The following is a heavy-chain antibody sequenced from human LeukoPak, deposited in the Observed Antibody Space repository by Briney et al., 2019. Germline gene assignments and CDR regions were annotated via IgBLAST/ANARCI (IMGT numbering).Heavy chain of an antibody. CDR1: GGTFSSYA. Sequence: SVKVSCKASGGTFSSYAIRWVRQAPGQGLEWMGRIIPIFGTANYAQKFQGRVTITADKSASTAYMELSSLRSEDTAVYYCAISYSYGHSRGDYWGQGTLVTVSS. D-gene: IGHD5-18*01. V-gene: IGHV1-69*06. CDR3: AISYSYGHSRGDY. CDR2: IIPIFGTA. J-gene: IGHJ4*02.